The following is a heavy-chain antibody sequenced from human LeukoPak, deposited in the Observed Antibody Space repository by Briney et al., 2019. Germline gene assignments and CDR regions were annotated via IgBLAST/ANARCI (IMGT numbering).Heavy chain of an antibody. CDR3: SKHGSGSSITGY. D-gene: IGHD6-6*01. CDR1: GFTFSSYA. J-gene: IGHJ4*02. Sequence: GGSLRLSCAASGFTFSSYAMSWVRQAPGKGLEWVSAISGSGGSTYYADSVKGRFTISRDNSKNTLYLQMNSLRAEDTAAYYWSKHGSGSSITGYWGQGTLVTVSS. CDR2: ISGSGGST. V-gene: IGHV3-23*01.